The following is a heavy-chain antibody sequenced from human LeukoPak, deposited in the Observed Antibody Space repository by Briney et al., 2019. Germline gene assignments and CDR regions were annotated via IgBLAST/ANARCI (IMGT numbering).Heavy chain of an antibody. CDR1: GYSFTSYW. CDR2: IYPGDSDT. V-gene: IGHV5-51*01. D-gene: IGHD3-3*01. J-gene: IGHJ5*02. CDR3: ARHLGDPEWLLFLLPNWFDP. Sequence: GESLKTSCKGSGYSFTSYWIGWVRQMPGKGLEWMGIIYPGDSDTRYSPSFQGQVTISADKSISTAYLQWSSLKASDTAIYYCARHLGDPEWLLFLLPNWFDPWGQGTLVTVSS.